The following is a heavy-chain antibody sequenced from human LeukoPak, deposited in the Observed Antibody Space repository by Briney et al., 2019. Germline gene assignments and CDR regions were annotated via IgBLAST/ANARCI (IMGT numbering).Heavy chain of an antibody. V-gene: IGHV4-38-2*02. CDR1: GYSISSDYY. D-gene: IGHD6-13*01. CDR3: ARDHSSSSEDY. Sequence: SETLSLTCTVSGYSISSDYYWGWIRQPPGKGLEWIGSIFHTGSTYHNPSLKSRVTISVDTSKNQFSLKLNSVTAADTAVYYCARDHSSSSEDYWGQGTLVTVSS. CDR2: IFHTGST. J-gene: IGHJ4*02.